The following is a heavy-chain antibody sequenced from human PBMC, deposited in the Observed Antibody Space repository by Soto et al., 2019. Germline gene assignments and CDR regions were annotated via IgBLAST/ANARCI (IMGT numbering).Heavy chain of an antibody. CDR2: IHYSGST. V-gene: IGHV4-31*03. CDR3: AREDRNDYDSSGYCH. D-gene: IGHD3-22*01. CDR1: GGSIRSGRYY. J-gene: IGHJ4*02. Sequence: SETLSLTCTVSGGSIRSGRYYWSWIRQHSGKGLEWIGYIHYSGSTYYNPSLKSRLSISVDTSKNQFSLKLSSVTAADTAVYYCAREDRNDYDSSGYCHWGQGALVTVSS.